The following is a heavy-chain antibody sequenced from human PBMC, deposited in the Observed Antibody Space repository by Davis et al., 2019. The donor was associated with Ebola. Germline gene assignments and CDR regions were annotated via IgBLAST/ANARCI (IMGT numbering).Heavy chain of an antibody. CDR2: MNPNSGNT. V-gene: IGHV1-8*01. D-gene: IGHD6-13*01. J-gene: IGHJ4*02. Sequence: ASVKVSCKASGYTFTSYAINWVRQATGQGLEWMGWMNPNSGNTGYAQKFQGRVTMTRNTSISTAYMELSSLRSEDTAVYYCARDLIAAAGDFDYWGQGTLVTVSS. CDR1: GYTFTSYA. CDR3: ARDLIAAAGDFDY.